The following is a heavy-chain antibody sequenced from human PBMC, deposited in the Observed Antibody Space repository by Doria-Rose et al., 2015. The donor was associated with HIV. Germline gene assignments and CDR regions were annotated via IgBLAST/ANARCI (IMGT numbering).Heavy chain of an antibody. CDR3: ARIKSSRWYHKYYFDF. J-gene: IGHJ4*02. CDR1: GVSLSSPGMG. Sequence: QITLKESGPVLVKHTGTLTLTCTVSGVSLSSPGMGVSWIRQPPGKALEWLANIFSDDERSYNTSLKSRLTISRGTSKSQVVLTMTDMDPVDTATYYCARIKSSRWYHKYYFDFWGQGTLVIVSA. D-gene: IGHD6-13*01. V-gene: IGHV2-26*01. CDR2: IFSDDER.